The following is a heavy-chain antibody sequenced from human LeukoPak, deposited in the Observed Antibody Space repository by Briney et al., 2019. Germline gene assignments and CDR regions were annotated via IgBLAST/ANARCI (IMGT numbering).Heavy chain of an antibody. D-gene: IGHD1-26*01. J-gene: IGHJ6*03. CDR2: IYYSGST. V-gene: IGHV4-39*07. Sequence: SETLSLTCTASGGSISSSSYYWGWIRQPPGKGLEWIGSIYYSGSTYYNPSLKSRVTISVDTSKNQFSLKLSSVTAADTAVYYCARAQWELRIGSYYYYMDVWGKGTTVTVSS. CDR1: GGSISSSSYY. CDR3: ARAQWELRIGSYYYYMDV.